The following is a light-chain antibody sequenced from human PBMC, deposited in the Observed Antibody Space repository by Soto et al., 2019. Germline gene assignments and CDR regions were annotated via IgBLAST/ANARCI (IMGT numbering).Light chain of an antibody. CDR3: MQGTHWLIT. CDR2: QVS. Sequence: VVMTQSPLCLPVTLVQPASISGSSGVTLLYRDVNIYGNWFQQRPGQSPRRLIYQVSNRDSGVPDRFSGSGAGTDFTLKISRVEAEDVGVYYCMQGTHWLITFGQRTRLEIK. J-gene: IGKJ5*01. CDR1: VTLLYRDVNIY. V-gene: IGKV2-30*01.